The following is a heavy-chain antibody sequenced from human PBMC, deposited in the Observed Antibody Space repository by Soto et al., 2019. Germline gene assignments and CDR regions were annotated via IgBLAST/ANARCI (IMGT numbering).Heavy chain of an antibody. Sequence: PSETLSLTCAVYGGSFSGYYWSWIRQPPGKGLEWIGEINHSGSTNYNPSLKSRVTISVDTSKNHFSLTLSSVTAADTAVYYCARVTVAGTGYYYYYGMDVWAQGTTVTVSS. CDR2: INHSGST. CDR1: GGSFSGYY. J-gene: IGHJ6*02. V-gene: IGHV4-34*01. CDR3: ARVTVAGTGYYYYYGMDV. D-gene: IGHD6-19*01.